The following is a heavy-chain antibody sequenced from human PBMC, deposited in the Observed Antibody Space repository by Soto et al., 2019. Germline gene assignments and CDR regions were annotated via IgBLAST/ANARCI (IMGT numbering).Heavy chain of an antibody. D-gene: IGHD6-19*01. CDR1: GFTFTSSA. CDR3: AAGQKQGLAPFDY. Sequence: GASVKVSCKASGFTFTSSAVQWVRQARGQRLEWIGWIVVGSGNTNYAQKFQERVTITRDMSASTACMELSSLRSEDTAVYYCAAGQKQGLAPFDYGGRGTRVTVSS. J-gene: IGHJ4*02. V-gene: IGHV1-58*01. CDR2: IVVGSGNT.